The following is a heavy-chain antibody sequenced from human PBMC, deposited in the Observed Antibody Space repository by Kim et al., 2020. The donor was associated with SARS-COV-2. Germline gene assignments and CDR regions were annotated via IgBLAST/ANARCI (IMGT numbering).Heavy chain of an antibody. CDR3: TTGGTGTKDYYYYGMDV. J-gene: IGHJ6*02. Sequence: VKGGFTISREDSKNTLYLQMNSLKTEDAAVYYCTTGGTGTKDYYYYGMDVWGQGTTVTVSS. D-gene: IGHD1-1*01. V-gene: IGHV3-15*01.